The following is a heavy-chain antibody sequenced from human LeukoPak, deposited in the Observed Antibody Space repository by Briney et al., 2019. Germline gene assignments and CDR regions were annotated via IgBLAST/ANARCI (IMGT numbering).Heavy chain of an antibody. CDR1: GFTFSSYR. CDR2: INHSGST. V-gene: IGHV4-34*08. Sequence: SGGSLRLSCAASGFTFSSYRMSWVRQPPGKGLEWIGEINHSGSTNYNPSLKSRVTISVDTSKNQFSLKLSSVTAADTAVYYCAIVENGYSSAPGAFDIWGQGTMVTVSS. J-gene: IGHJ3*02. D-gene: IGHD6-19*01. CDR3: AIVENGYSSAPGAFDI.